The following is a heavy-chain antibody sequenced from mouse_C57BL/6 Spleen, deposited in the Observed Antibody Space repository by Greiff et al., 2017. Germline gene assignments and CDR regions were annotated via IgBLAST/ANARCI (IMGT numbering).Heavy chain of an antibody. CDR1: GFTFSDAW. J-gene: IGHJ3*01. D-gene: IGHD4-1*01. V-gene: IGHV6-6*01. CDR3: TPNWEGFAY. Sequence: EVKLMESGGGLVQPGGSMKLSCAASGFTFSDAWMDWVRQSPEKGLEWVAEIRNKANNYATYYAESVKGRFTISRDDSKSSVYLQMNSLRAEDTGIYYCTPNWEGFAYWGQGTLVTVSA. CDR2: IRNKANNYAT.